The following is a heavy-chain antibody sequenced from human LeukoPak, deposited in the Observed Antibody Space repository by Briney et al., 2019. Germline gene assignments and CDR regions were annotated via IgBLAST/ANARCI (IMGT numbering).Heavy chain of an antibody. Sequence: GASVKVSCKASGYTFTGYYMHWVRQAPGQGLEWMGWINPNSGGTNYAQKFQGRVTMTRDTSISTAYMELSRLRSDDTAVYYCAREAQGKVLRFLEGYMDVWGKGTTVTVSS. D-gene: IGHD3-3*01. CDR1: GYTFTGYY. V-gene: IGHV1-2*02. J-gene: IGHJ6*03. CDR3: AREAQGKVLRFLEGYMDV. CDR2: INPNSGGT.